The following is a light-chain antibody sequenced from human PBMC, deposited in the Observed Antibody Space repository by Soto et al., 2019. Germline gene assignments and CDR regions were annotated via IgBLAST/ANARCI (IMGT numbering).Light chain of an antibody. V-gene: IGKV1-39*01. CDR3: QQSYSTPLT. CDR2: AAS. Sequence: DIQMTQSPSSLSASVGDRVTITCRASQGISSYLNWYQQKPGKAPKLLIYAASSLQSGVPSRFSGSGSGTDFTPTISSLQPEDFATYYCQQSYSTPLTFGGGTKVDIK. CDR1: QGISSY. J-gene: IGKJ4*01.